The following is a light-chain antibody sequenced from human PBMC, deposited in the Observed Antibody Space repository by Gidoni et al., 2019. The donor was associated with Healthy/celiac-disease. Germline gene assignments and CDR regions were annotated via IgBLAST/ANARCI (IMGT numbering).Light chain of an antibody. Sequence: DIQMTQSPSSLSASVGDRVTITCRASQGISNYVAWYQQKPGKVPKLLIYAASPLQSGVPSRLSGSGSGTDFTLTIRSLQPEDVATYYCQKYNSAPPTFGQGTKVEIK. CDR2: AAS. CDR1: QGISNY. J-gene: IGKJ1*01. V-gene: IGKV1-27*01. CDR3: QKYNSAPPT.